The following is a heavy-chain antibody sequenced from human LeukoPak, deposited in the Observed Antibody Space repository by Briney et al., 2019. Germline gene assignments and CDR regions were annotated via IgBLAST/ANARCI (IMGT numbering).Heavy chain of an antibody. V-gene: IGHV3-23*01. CDR1: GITFSNYA. D-gene: IGHD1-26*01. CDR2: ISGSGGST. J-gene: IGHJ6*02. CDR3: EKGEEEYYYYGMDV. Sequence: GGSLRLSCVASGITFSNYAMSWVRQAPGKGLEWVSTISGSGGSTYYADSVKGRFTISRDNSKNTLHLQMNSLRAEDTAVYYCEKGEEEYYYYGMDVWGQGTTVTVSS.